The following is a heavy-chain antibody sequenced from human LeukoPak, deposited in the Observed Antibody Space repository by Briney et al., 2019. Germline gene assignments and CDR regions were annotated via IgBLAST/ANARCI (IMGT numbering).Heavy chain of an antibody. CDR2: ISISGSNI. Sequence: GGSLRLSCAASGFRVSGYDLNWIRQAPGKGLEWIAYISISGSNIHYADSVRGRFTISRDNANNSLYLQLSSLRAEDTAVYYCARDLMGSNSPGYYYYYMDVWGKGTTVTVSS. CDR1: GFRVSGYD. J-gene: IGHJ6*03. V-gene: IGHV3-11*04. D-gene: IGHD1-26*01. CDR3: ARDLMGSNSPGYYYYYMDV.